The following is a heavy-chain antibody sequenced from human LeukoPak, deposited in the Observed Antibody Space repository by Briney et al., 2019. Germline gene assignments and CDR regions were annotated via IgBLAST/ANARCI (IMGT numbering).Heavy chain of an antibody. CDR3: ATDPPLDSSSWYGAFDI. V-gene: IGHV1-24*01. Sequence: ASVKVSCKVSGYTLTELSMHWVRQAPGKGLEWMGGFDPEDGETIYAQKFQGRVTMTEDTSTDTAYMELSSLRSEDTAVYYCATDPPLDSSSWYGAFDIWGQGTMVTVSS. J-gene: IGHJ3*02. CDR2: FDPEDGET. D-gene: IGHD6-13*01. CDR1: GYTLTELS.